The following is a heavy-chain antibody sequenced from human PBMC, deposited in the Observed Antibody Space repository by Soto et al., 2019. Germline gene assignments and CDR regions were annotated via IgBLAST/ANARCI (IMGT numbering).Heavy chain of an antibody. CDR3: ARYCSGGSCYLSAFDI. CDR1: GFTFNTYG. J-gene: IGHJ3*02. Sequence: GGSLRLSCTTSGFTFNTYGMHWVRQAPGKGLEWVANIKQDGSEKYYVDSVKGRFTISRDNAKNSLYLQMNSLRAEDTAVYYCARYCSGGSCYLSAFDIWGQGTMVTVSS. D-gene: IGHD2-15*01. V-gene: IGHV3-7*01. CDR2: IKQDGSEK.